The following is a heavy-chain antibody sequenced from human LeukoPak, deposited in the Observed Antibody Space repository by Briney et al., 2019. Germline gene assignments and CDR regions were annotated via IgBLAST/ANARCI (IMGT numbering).Heavy chain of an antibody. CDR2: IHSSGST. D-gene: IGHD2-21*01. V-gene: IGHV4-59*11. CDR1: GGSISNPY. J-gene: IGHJ5*02. CDR3: ARDDCSATTKNINWYVH. Sequence: PSETLSLTCTVSGGSISNPYWTRIRQPPEKGLEWIGYIHSSGSTSYNPSLKSRVTISLDTSKNQFSLKLSSVTAADTAVYYCARDDCSATTKNINWYVHWGQGTLVTVSS.